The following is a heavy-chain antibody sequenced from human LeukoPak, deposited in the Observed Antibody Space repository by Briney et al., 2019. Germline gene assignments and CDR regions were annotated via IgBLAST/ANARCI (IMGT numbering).Heavy chain of an antibody. J-gene: IGHJ5*02. CDR2: IIPIFGTA. V-gene: IGHV1-69*13. Sequence: ASVKVSCKASGGTFSSYAVSWVRQAPGQGLEWMGGIIPIFGTANYAQKFQGRVTITADESTSTAYVELSSLRSEDTAVYYCARDRYCSGGSCYSAGWFDPWGQGTLVTVPS. CDR3: ARDRYCSGGSCYSAGWFDP. CDR1: GGTFSSYA. D-gene: IGHD2-15*01.